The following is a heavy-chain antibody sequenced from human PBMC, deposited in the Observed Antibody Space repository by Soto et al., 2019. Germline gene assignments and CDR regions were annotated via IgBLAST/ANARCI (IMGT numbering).Heavy chain of an antibody. CDR3: VSLVERSDIAFDI. Sequence: EVPLVESGGGLVQSGGSLRLSCAASGFTFRRYWMHWVRQASGKGLVWVSRINGDGSSTSYADSVKGRFTISRDNXKNTLYLQMNSLRAEDTAVYYCVSLVERSDIAFDIWGQGTMVTVSS. CDR1: GFTFRRYW. D-gene: IGHD6-6*01. CDR2: INGDGSST. J-gene: IGHJ3*02. V-gene: IGHV3-74*01.